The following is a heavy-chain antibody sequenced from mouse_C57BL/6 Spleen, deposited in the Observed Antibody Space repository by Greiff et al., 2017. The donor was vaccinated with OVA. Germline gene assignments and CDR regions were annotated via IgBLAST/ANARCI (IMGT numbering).Heavy chain of an antibody. Sequence: EVKLMESEGGLVQPGSSMKLSCTASGFTFSDYYMAWVRQVPEKGLEWVANINYDGSSTYYLDSLKSRFIISRDNAKNILYLQMSSLKSEDTATYYCARRGITTVVDWYFDVWGTGTTVTVSS. CDR3: ARRGITTVVDWYFDV. CDR2: INYDGSST. D-gene: IGHD1-1*01. V-gene: IGHV5-16*02. CDR1: GFTFSDYY. J-gene: IGHJ1*03.